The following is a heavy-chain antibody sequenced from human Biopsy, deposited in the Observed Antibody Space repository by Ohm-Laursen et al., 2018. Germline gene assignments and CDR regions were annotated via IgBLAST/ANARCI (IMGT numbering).Heavy chain of an antibody. Sequence: SDTLSLTCAVSGGSITADFWTWIRQTPGERLEWIGYRFHSGSPMYNPSLKSRVTISVDTSKIQFSLTLPSVTAADTAVYYCVRLNRRGNIIFFDYWGRGTLVTVSS. V-gene: IGHV4-59*08. CDR1: GGSITADF. D-gene: IGHD3/OR15-3a*01. CDR2: RFHSGSP. CDR3: VRLNRRGNIIFFDY. J-gene: IGHJ4*02.